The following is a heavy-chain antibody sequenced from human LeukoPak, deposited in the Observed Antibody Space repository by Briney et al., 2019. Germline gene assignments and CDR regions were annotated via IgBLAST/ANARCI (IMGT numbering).Heavy chain of an antibody. V-gene: IGHV1-18*01. CDR1: GYTFTSYG. D-gene: IGHD3-22*01. CDR2: ISAYNGNT. CDR3: ARDLDWDYYDSSGNDAFDI. Sequence: ASVKVSCKASGYTFTSYGISWVRQAPGQGLEWMGWISAYNGNTNYAQKLQGKVTMITDTSTSTAYMELRSLRSDDTAVYYCARDLDWDYYDSSGNDAFDIWGQGTMVTVSS. J-gene: IGHJ3*02.